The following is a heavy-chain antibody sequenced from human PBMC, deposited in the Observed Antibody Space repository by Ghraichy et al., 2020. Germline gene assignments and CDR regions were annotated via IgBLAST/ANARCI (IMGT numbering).Heavy chain of an antibody. J-gene: IGHJ5*02. CDR2: ISYDGSNK. CDR3: ARDRGVGSTARFWFDP. D-gene: IGHD2-15*01. V-gene: IGHV3-30*04. Sequence: GGSLRLSCAASGFTFSSYAMHWVRQAPGKGLEWVAVISYDGSNKYYADSVKGRFTISRDNSKNTLYLQMNSLRAEDTAVYYCARDRGVGSTARFWFDPWGQGTLVTVSS. CDR1: GFTFSSYA.